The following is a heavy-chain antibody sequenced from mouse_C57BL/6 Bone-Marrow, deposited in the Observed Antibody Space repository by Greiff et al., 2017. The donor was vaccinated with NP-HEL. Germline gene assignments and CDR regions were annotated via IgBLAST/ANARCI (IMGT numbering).Heavy chain of an antibody. CDR3: ARWVYYGNRAWFAD. V-gene: IGHV1-82*01. D-gene: IGHD2-1*01. J-gene: IGHJ3*01. CDR1: GYAFSSSW. Sequence: QVQLKQSGPELVKPGASVKISCKASGYAFSSSWMNWVKQRPGKGLEWIGRIYPGDGDTNYNGKFKGKATLTADKSSSTAYMQLSSLTSEDSAVYFCARWVYYGNRAWFADWGQGTLVTVSA. CDR2: IYPGDGDT.